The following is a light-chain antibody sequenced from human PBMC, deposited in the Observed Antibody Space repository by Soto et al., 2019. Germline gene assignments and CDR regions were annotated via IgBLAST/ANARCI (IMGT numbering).Light chain of an antibody. CDR2: AAS. CDR1: QSVGSF. Sequence: ETVMTQSPDTLSLSPGERATLSCGASQSVGSFLAWYQQKPGQAPRLLIYAASNRATGIPARFSGSGSGTDFTLTISSLEPEDFAVYYCLQRSNWPWTFGQGTKVDIK. CDR3: LQRSNWPWT. V-gene: IGKV3-11*01. J-gene: IGKJ1*01.